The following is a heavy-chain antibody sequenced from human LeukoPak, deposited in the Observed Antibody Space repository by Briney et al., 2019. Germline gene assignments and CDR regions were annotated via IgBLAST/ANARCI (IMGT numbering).Heavy chain of an antibody. V-gene: IGHV3-23*01. CDR3: AKVDIVATIPGYYFDH. CDR2: ISGSGGST. CDR1: GFTFSSYA. J-gene: IGHJ4*02. D-gene: IGHD5-12*01. Sequence: GSLRLSCAASGFTFSSYAMSWVRRAPGKGLEWVSAISGSGGSTYYADSVKGRFTISRDNSKNTLYLQMNSLRAEDTAVYYCAKVDIVATIPGYYFDHWGQGTLVTVSS.